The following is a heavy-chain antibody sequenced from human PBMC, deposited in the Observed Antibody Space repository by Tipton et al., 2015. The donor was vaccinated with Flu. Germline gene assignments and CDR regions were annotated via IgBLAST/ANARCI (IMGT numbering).Heavy chain of an antibody. CDR3: AREDQWLVLVNYYYYLDV. CDR2: ISSSSSYI. V-gene: IGHV3-21*01. Sequence: SLRLSCAASGFTFSSYSMNWVRQAPGKGLEWVSSISSSSSYINYADSVKGRFTISRDNAKNSLYLQMNSLRAEDTAVYYCAREDQWLVLVNYYYYLDVWGKGTTVTVSS. D-gene: IGHD6-19*01. J-gene: IGHJ6*03. CDR1: GFTFSSYS.